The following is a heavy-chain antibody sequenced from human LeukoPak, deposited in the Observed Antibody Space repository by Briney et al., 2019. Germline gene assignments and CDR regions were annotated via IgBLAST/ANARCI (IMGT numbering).Heavy chain of an antibody. CDR3: VESGDSSGSDWFDP. CDR2: ISGSGGST. CDR1: GFTFSSYA. J-gene: IGHJ5*02. V-gene: IGHV3-23*01. Sequence: GGSLRLSCAASGFTFSSYAMSWVRQAPGKGLEWVSAISGSGGSTYYADSVKGRFTISRDNSKNTLHLQMNSLRAEDTAVYYSVESGDSSGSDWFDPWGQGTLVTVSS. D-gene: IGHD3-22*01.